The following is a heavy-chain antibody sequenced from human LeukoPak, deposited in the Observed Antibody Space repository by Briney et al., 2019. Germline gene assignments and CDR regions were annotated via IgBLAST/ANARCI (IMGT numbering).Heavy chain of an antibody. CDR2: ISGSGGST. V-gene: IGHV3-23*01. D-gene: IGHD3-22*01. J-gene: IGHJ4*02. Sequence: PGGSLRLSCAGSGFTFSSYAMSWVRQAPGKGLEWVSAISGSGGSTYYADSVKGRFTISRDNSKNTLYLQMNSLRAEDTAVYYCAKESPSYYYDSSGYYYPDFDYWGQGTLVTVSS. CDR3: AKESPSYYYDSSGYYYPDFDY. CDR1: GFTFSSYA.